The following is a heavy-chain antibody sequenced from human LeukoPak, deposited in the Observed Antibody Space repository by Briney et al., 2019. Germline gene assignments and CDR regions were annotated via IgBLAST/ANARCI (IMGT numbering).Heavy chain of an antibody. D-gene: IGHD6-13*01. Sequence: SETRSLTCTVSGGSISSYYWSWLRQPPGKGLEWIGYIYYSGSTNYNPSLKSRVTISVDTSKNQFSLKLSSVTAADTAVYYCARSTAAAAWGLGYWGQGTLVTVSS. CDR2: IYYSGST. CDR1: GGSISSYY. V-gene: IGHV4-59*01. J-gene: IGHJ4*02. CDR3: ARSTAAAAWGLGY.